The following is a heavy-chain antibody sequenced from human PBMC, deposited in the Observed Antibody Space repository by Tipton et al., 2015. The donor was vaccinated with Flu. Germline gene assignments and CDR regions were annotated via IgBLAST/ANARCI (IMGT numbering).Heavy chain of an antibody. CDR1: GGSISRGSYY. CDR3: ARDSYYYDTTAYYALEYFDY. CDR2: IYTNANT. D-gene: IGHD3-22*01. V-gene: IGHV4-61*02. J-gene: IGHJ4*02. Sequence: TLSLTCTVSGGSISRGSYYYNWIRQPAGEGLEWIGRIYTNANTNYKASLKSRVTISIDRSKNQFSLKLSSVTAADTAVYYCARDSYYYDTTAYYALEYFDYWGQGTLVTVSS.